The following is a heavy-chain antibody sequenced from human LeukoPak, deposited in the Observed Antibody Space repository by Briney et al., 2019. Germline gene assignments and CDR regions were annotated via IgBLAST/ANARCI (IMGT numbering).Heavy chain of an antibody. D-gene: IGHD6-13*01. CDR2: ILRNSGSI. J-gene: IGHJ4*02. Sequence: SGGSLRLSCAASGFTFDDYAMHWVRQAPGKGLEWVSGILRNSGSIGYADSVKGRFTISRDDAKNSLYLQMNSLRAADTALYYCVKDGGRDTAAAYYWGQGTLVSVSS. CDR1: GFTFDDYA. V-gene: IGHV3-9*01. CDR3: VKDGGRDTAAAYY.